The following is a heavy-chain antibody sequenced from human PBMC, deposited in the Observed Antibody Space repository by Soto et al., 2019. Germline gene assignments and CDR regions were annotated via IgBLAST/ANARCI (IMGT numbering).Heavy chain of an antibody. Sequence: GGSLRLSCAASGFTFSSYAMSWVRQAPGKGLEWVSGISGSGDNTHYADSVKGRFTISRDNSKNSLYLQMNSLRAEDTAVYYCAKISGSTWYAGDYWGQGTLVTVSS. V-gene: IGHV3-23*01. CDR1: GFTFSSYA. CDR2: ISGSGDNT. CDR3: AKISGSTWYAGDY. J-gene: IGHJ4*02. D-gene: IGHD6-13*01.